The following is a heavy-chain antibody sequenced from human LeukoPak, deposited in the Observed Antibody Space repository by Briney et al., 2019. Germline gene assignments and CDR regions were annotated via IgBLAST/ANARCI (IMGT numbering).Heavy chain of an antibody. V-gene: IGHV4-59*08. J-gene: IGHJ4*02. Sequence: SETLSLTCTVSGGSISSYYWSWIRQPPGKGLEWIGYIYYSGSTNYNPSLKSRVTISVDTSKNQFSLKLSSVTAADTAVYYCARQRGLLRFDFDYWGQGTLVTVSS. CDR3: ARQRGLLRFDFDY. CDR1: GGSISSYY. D-gene: IGHD2-21*02. CDR2: IYYSGST.